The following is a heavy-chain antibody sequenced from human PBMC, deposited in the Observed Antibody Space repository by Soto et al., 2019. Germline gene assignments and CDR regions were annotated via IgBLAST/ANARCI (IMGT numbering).Heavy chain of an antibody. D-gene: IGHD3-16*01. CDR1: GFTFSSYG. Sequence: QVQLVESGGGVVQPGRSLRLSCAASGFTFSSYGMHWVRQAPGKGLEWVAVISYDGSNKYYADSVKGRFTISRDNSKNTLYLQMNSLRAEDTAVYYCAKDMYDHYPTGEYFDYWGQGTLVTVSS. J-gene: IGHJ4*02. V-gene: IGHV3-30*18. CDR2: ISYDGSNK. CDR3: AKDMYDHYPTGEYFDY.